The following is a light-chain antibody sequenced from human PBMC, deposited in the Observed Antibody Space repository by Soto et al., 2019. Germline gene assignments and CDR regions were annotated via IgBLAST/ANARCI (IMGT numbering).Light chain of an antibody. J-gene: IGKJ1*01. CDR3: QQYNTYQGT. Sequence: DIQMTQSPSTLSASVGDRVSITCRASQNIEKWLAWYQQKPQKAPKLLIFDASTLESGVPSRFSGSGSGTEFTLTISSLQPDDFATYYCQQYNTYQGTFGPGTKVEIK. V-gene: IGKV1-5*01. CDR1: QNIEKW. CDR2: DAS.